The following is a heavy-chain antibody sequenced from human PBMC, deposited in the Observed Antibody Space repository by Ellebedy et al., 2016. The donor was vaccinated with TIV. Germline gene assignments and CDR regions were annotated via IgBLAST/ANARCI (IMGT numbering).Heavy chain of an antibody. CDR2: FDPEDGET. CDR3: ATPRKDHFTGYYFDY. Sequence: AASVKVSCKVSGYSLTELSMHWVRQAPGKGLEWMGGFDPEDGETIYAQKFQGRVTMTEDTSTDTAYMELSSLRSEDTAVYYCATPRKDHFTGYYFDYWGQGTLVTVSS. J-gene: IGHJ4*02. V-gene: IGHV1-24*01. CDR1: GYSLTELS. D-gene: IGHD3-3*02.